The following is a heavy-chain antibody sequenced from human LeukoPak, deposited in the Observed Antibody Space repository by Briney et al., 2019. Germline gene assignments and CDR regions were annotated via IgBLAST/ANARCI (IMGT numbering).Heavy chain of an antibody. Sequence: GDSVKVSCKGSGYTFRSYGITWVRQAPGQGLEWMGWISANNGNTNYAQKFQGRVTMTTDTSTTTAYMELRSLRSDDTAVYYCARSGSTWYGGWFDPWGQGTLVTVSS. D-gene: IGHD6-13*01. CDR3: ARSGSTWYGGWFDP. CDR2: ISANNGNT. J-gene: IGHJ5*02. V-gene: IGHV1-18*01. CDR1: GYTFRSYG.